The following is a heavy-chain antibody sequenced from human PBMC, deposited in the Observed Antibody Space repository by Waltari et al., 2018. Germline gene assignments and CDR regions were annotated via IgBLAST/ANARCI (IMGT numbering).Heavy chain of an antibody. CDR3: AFISAAAGTPGYFQH. CDR2: IIPIFGTA. Sequence: QVQLVQSGAEVKKPGSSVKVSCKASGGTFSSYAISWVRQAPGQGLEWMGRIIPIFGTANYEQKFQGRVTITADKSTSTAYMELSSLRSEDTAVYYCAFISAAAGTPGYFQHWGQGTLVTVSS. CDR1: GGTFSSYA. V-gene: IGHV1-69*08. J-gene: IGHJ1*01. D-gene: IGHD6-13*01.